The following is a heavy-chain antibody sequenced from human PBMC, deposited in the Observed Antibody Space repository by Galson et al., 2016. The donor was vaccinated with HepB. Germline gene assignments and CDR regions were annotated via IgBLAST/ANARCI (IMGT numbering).Heavy chain of an antibody. D-gene: IGHD1-26*01. CDR1: GFSFSNYA. Sequence: SLRLSCAASGFSFSNYAMSWVRQAPGKGLEWVSGISDSGGNTYFADSVKGRFTISRDDAKNTLYLQMNTLRVEDTAVYYCTRETRWYFDLWGRGTLLTVPS. J-gene: IGHJ2*01. CDR2: ISDSGGNT. CDR3: TRETRWYFDL. V-gene: IGHV3-23*01.